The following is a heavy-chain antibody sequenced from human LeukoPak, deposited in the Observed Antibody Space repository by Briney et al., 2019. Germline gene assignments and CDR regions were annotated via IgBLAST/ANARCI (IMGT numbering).Heavy chain of an antibody. CDR2: IYSGGST. J-gene: IGHJ4*02. CDR1: GFTVSSNF. V-gene: IGHV3-53*01. CDR3: ATAQYYYDTSGYYYPYYFDD. D-gene: IGHD3-22*01. Sequence: AGGSLRLSCAASGFTVSSNFLGWVRQAPGKGLEWVSFIYSGGSTYYADSVKGRFTISRENSNNTLYLQMNSLTAEDTAVYYCATAQYYYDTSGYYYPYYFDDWGQGTLVTVSS.